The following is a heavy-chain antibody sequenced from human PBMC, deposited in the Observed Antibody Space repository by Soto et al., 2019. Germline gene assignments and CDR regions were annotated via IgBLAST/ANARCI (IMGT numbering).Heavy chain of an antibody. V-gene: IGHV4-39*07. Sequence: SEALSLTCTVSGGSISSSIYYWGWIRQPPGKGLEWIGSINHSGSINYNPSLESRVTISEDTSKNQFSLKLTSVTAADTAVYYCARDKITGLFDYWGQGTLVTVSS. D-gene: IGHD2-8*02. CDR2: INHSGSI. CDR1: GGSISSSIYY. CDR3: ARDKITGLFDY. J-gene: IGHJ4*02.